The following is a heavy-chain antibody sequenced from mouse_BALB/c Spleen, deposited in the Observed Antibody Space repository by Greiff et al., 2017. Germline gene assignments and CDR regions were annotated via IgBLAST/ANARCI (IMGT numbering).Heavy chain of an antibody. D-gene: IGHD2-10*02. CDR3: AREEYDYDAMDY. Sequence: SGPELVKPGASVKIPCKASGYTFTDYNMDWVKQSHGKSLEWIGDINPNNGGTIYNQKFKGKATLTVDKSSSTAYMELRSLTSEDTAVYYCAREEYDYDAMDYWGQGTSVTVSS. V-gene: IGHV1-18*01. CDR2: INPNNGGT. J-gene: IGHJ4*01. CDR1: GYTFTDYN.